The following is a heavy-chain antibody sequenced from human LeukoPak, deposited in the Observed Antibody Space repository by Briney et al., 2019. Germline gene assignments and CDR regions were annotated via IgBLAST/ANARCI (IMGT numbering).Heavy chain of an antibody. D-gene: IGHD3-10*01. J-gene: IGHJ4*02. CDR3: ARDRLLSRSGSYYNSPILYY. Sequence: ASVKLSCKASGYTFTSYYMHWVRQAPGQGLEWMGLINPSGGSTSYAQKFQGRVTMTRDTSTSTVYMELSSLRSEDTAVYYCARDRLLSRSGSYYNSPILYYWGQGTLVTVSS. CDR1: GYTFTSYY. V-gene: IGHV1-46*01. CDR2: INPSGGST.